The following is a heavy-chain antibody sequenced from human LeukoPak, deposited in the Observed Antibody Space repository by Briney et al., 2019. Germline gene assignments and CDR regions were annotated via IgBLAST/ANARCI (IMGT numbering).Heavy chain of an antibody. Sequence: ASVKVPCKASGGTFSSYAIRWVPQAPGQGLEWMEGIIPIFGTANYAQKFQGRVTITADESTSTAYMELSRLRTEDSTVKSCAKAVNIYGSSWSCEYIDVWGKGTTVTLSS. CDR3: AKAVNIYGSSWSCEYIDV. V-gene: IGHV1-69*01. J-gene: IGHJ6*03. D-gene: IGHD6-13*01. CDR1: GGTFSSYA. CDR2: IIPIFGTA.